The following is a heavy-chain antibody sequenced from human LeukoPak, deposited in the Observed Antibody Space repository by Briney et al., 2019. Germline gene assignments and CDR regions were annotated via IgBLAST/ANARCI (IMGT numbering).Heavy chain of an antibody. J-gene: IGHJ4*02. D-gene: IGHD2-15*01. Sequence: PGRSLRLSCAASGVTFSSYGMHWVRQAPGKGLEWVAVISYDGSNKYYADSVKGRFTISRDNSKNTLYLQMNSLRAEDTAVYYCAKPSFGGSYYFFDYWGQGTLVTVSS. CDR1: GVTFSSYG. V-gene: IGHV3-30*18. CDR3: AKPSFGGSYYFFDY. CDR2: ISYDGSNK.